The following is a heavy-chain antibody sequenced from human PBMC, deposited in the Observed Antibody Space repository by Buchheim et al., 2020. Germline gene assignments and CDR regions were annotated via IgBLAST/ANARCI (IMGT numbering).Heavy chain of an antibody. D-gene: IGHD2-15*01. Sequence: EERLVESGGGLGQPGGSLRLSCAASGFTFSSDWMHWVRQAPGKGLVWVSRINPDGSDTTYAASVKGRFTISRDNGRNTRYLQMNSLRGEDTAIYYCTRSANFFRGMDVWGQGTT. CDR2: INPDGSDT. J-gene: IGHJ6*02. V-gene: IGHV3-74*01. CDR1: GFTFSSDW. CDR3: TRSANFFRGMDV.